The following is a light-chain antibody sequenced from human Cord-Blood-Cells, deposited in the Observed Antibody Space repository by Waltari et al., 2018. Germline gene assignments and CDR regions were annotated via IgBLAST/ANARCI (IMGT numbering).Light chain of an antibody. Sequence: EIVLTQSPATLSLSPGERATLPCRASQSVSSYLAWYQQKPGQAPRLLIYDASNRATGIPARFSGSGSGTDFTLTISSLEPEDFAVYYCQQRSNWXRTFGXGTKVEIK. CDR3: QQRSNWXRT. J-gene: IGKJ1*01. V-gene: IGKV3-11*01. CDR2: DAS. CDR1: QSVSSY.